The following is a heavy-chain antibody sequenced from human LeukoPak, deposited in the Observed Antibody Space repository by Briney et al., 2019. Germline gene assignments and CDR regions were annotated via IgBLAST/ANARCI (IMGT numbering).Heavy chain of an antibody. Sequence: SETLSLTCTVSGGSISGGDYYWSWIRQPPGKGLEWIGYIYYSGSTYYNPSLKSRVTISVDTSKNQFSLKLSSVTAADTAVYYCATRLLLWFGELGWFDPWGQGTLVTVSS. CDR1: GGSISGGDYY. CDR2: IYYSGST. CDR3: ATRLLLWFGELGWFDP. D-gene: IGHD3-10*01. V-gene: IGHV4-30-4*01. J-gene: IGHJ5*02.